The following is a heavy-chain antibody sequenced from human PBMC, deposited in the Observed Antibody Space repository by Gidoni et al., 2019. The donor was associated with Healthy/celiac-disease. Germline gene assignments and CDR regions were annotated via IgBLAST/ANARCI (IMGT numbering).Heavy chain of an antibody. J-gene: IGHJ4*02. V-gene: IGHV3-23*01. CDR1: GFTVSSYA. CDR3: AGDYYDYVWGSYRYL. D-gene: IGHD3-16*02. CDR2: ISGSGGST. Sequence: EVQLLESGGGLVQPGGSLCLSCAAPGFTVSSYAMSWVRQAPGKGLEWVSAISGSGGSTYYADSVKGRFTISRDNSKNTLYLQMNSLRAEDTAVYYCAGDYYDYVWGSYRYLWGQGTLVTVSS.